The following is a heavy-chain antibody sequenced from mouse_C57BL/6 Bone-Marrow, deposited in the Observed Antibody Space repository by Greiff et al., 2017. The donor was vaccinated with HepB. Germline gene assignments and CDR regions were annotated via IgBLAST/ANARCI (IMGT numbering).Heavy chain of an antibody. CDR3: ARNLITTVGATGAMDY. V-gene: IGHV2-9-1*01. Sequence: VQLQESGPGLVAPSQSLSIPCTVSGFSLTSYAISWVRQPPGKGLEWLGVIWTGGGTNYNSALNSRLSISKDNSKSQVFLKMNSLQTDDTARYYCARNLITTVGATGAMDYWGQGTSVTVSS. CDR1: GFSLTSYA. CDR2: IWTGGGT. D-gene: IGHD1-1*01. J-gene: IGHJ4*01.